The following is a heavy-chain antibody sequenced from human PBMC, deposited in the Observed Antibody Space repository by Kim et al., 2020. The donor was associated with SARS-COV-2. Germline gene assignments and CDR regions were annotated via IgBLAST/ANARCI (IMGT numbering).Heavy chain of an antibody. CDR1: GFTFSSYW. Sequence: GGSLRLSCAASGFTFSSYWMSWVRQAPGKGLEWVANIKQDGSEKYYVDSVKGRFTISRDNAKNSLYLQMNSLRAEDTAVYYCARVSQYGVSEKYYYDSSGYYFDYWGQGTLVTVSS. CDR3: ARVSQYGVSEKYYYDSSGYYFDY. V-gene: IGHV3-7*03. D-gene: IGHD3-22*01. J-gene: IGHJ4*02. CDR2: IKQDGSEK.